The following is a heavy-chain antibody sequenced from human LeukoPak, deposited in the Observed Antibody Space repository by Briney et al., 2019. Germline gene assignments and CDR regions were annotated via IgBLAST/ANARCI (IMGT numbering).Heavy chain of an antibody. Sequence: PGGSLRLSCAVSGFTFSSYWMHWVRQAPGKGLVWVSRINSGGSGTSYADSVKGRFTISRDNAKNTLYLQMNSLRAEDTAVYYCAGGSYCSGGSCRYEGGYWGQGTLVTVSS. CDR1: GFTFSSYW. J-gene: IGHJ4*02. CDR3: AGGSYCSGGSCRYEGGY. CDR2: INSGGSGT. D-gene: IGHD2-15*01. V-gene: IGHV3-74*01.